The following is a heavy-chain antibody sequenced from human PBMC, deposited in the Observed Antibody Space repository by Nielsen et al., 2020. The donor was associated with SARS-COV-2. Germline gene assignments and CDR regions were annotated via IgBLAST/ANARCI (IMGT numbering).Heavy chain of an antibody. V-gene: IGHV4-39*07. J-gene: IGHJ4*02. CDR3: ARGFVAGENY. D-gene: IGHD2-21*01. CDR1: GGSISSSSYY. Sequence: SETLSLTCTVSGGSISSSSYYWSWIRQPPGKGLEWIGEINHSGSTNYNPSLKSRVTISVDTSKNQFSLKLSSVTAADTAVYYCARGFVAGENYWGQGTLVTVSS. CDR2: INHSGST.